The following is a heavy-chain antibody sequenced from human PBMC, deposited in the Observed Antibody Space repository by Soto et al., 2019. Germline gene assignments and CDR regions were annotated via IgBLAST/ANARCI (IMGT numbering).Heavy chain of an antibody. CDR2: INAGNGNT. D-gene: IGHD6-13*01. CDR3: ARVFGIIKIAAAGPYDAFDI. J-gene: IGHJ3*02. V-gene: IGHV1-3*01. Sequence: DSGKVAFKASGCTFTIYAMHGVRQAPGQRLEWMGWINAGNGNTKYSQKFQGRVTITRDTSASTAYMELSSLRSEDTAVYYCARVFGIIKIAAAGPYDAFDIWGQGTMVTVSS. CDR1: GCTFTIYA.